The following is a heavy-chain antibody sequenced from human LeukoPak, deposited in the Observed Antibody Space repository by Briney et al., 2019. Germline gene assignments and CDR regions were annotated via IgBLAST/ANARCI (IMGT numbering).Heavy chain of an antibody. CDR2: INPNSGGT. CDR3: ARVSPGPTIFGVVADAFDI. Sequence: GALVKVSCKASGYTFTGYYMHWVREAPGQGLEWMGWINPNSGGTNYAQKFQGRVTMTRDTSISTAYMGLSRLRSEDTAVYYCARVSPGPTIFGVVADAFDIWGQGTMVTVSS. J-gene: IGHJ3*02. CDR1: GYTFTGYY. D-gene: IGHD3-3*01. V-gene: IGHV1-2*02.